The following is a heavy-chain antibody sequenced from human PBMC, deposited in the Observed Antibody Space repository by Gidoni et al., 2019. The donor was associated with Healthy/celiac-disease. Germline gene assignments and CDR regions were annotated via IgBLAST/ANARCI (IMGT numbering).Heavy chain of an antibody. CDR3: ARHGGLAGDFWSGYFGENNWFDP. V-gene: IGHV5-51*01. J-gene: IGHJ5*02. CDR1: GYSFTSYW. Sequence: EVQLVQSGAEVKKPGESLKISCKGSGYSFTSYWIGWVRKMPGKGLEWMGIIYPGDSDTRYSPSFQGQVTISADKSISTAYLQWSSLKASDTAMYYCARHGGLAGDFWSGYFGENNWFDPWGQGTLVTVSS. CDR2: IYPGDSDT. D-gene: IGHD3-3*01.